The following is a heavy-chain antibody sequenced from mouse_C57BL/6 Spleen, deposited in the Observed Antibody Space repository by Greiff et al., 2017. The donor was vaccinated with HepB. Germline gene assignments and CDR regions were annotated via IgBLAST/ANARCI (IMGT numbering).Heavy chain of an antibody. Sequence: VQLQQPGAELVKPGASVKLSCKASGYTFTSYWMQWVKQRPGQGLEWIGEIDPSDSYTNYNQKFKGKATLTVDTSSSTAYMQLSSLTSEDSAVYYCARSDDGYFDYWGQGTTLTVSS. D-gene: IGHD2-3*01. CDR1: GYTFTSYW. V-gene: IGHV1-50*01. CDR3: ARSDDGYFDY. J-gene: IGHJ2*01. CDR2: IDPSDSYT.